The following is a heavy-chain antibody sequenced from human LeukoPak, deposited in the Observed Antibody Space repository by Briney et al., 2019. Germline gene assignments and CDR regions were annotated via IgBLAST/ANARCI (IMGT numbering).Heavy chain of an antibody. V-gene: IGHV3-33*01. J-gene: IGHJ3*02. Sequence: GRSLRLSCAASGFTFSSYGMHWVRQAPGKGLEWVAVIWYDGSNKYYADSVQGRFTISRDNSKNTLYLQMNSLRAEDTAVYYCARDGVGAVRSDAFDIWGQGTMVTVSS. CDR2: IWYDGSNK. D-gene: IGHD1-26*01. CDR1: GFTFSSYG. CDR3: ARDGVGAVRSDAFDI.